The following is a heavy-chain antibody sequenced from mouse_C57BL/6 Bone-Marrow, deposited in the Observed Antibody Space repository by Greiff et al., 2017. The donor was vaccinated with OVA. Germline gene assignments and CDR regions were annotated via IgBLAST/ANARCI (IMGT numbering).Heavy chain of an antibody. CDR2: IYPGAGDT. V-gene: IGHV1-82*01. D-gene: IGHD2-3*01. Sequence: QVQLQQSGPELVKPGASVKISCKASGYAFSSSWMNWVKQRPGQGLEWIGRIYPGAGDTNYNGKFKGKATLTADKSSSTAYMQLSSLTSEDSAVYFCARHEDGYYASYFDYGGQGTTLTVSS. CDR1: GYAFSSSW. J-gene: IGHJ2*01. CDR3: ARHEDGYYASYFDY.